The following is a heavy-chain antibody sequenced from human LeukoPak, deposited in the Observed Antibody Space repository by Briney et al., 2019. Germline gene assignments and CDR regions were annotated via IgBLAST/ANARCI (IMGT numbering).Heavy chain of an antibody. Sequence: GGSLRLSCAASGFTFSSYAMHWVRQAPGKGLEWVAVIWYDGSNKYYADSVKGRFTISRDNSKNTLYLQMNSLRAEDTAVYYCAKDLRGYSYGSDVLDYWGQGTLVTVSS. D-gene: IGHD5-18*01. CDR1: GFTFSSYA. V-gene: IGHV3-33*06. CDR2: IWYDGSNK. CDR3: AKDLRGYSYGSDVLDY. J-gene: IGHJ4*02.